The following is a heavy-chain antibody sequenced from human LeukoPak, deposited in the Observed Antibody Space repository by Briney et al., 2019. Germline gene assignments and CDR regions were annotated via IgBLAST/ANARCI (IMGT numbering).Heavy chain of an antibody. CDR2: IYYSGRS. V-gene: IGHV4-59*01. D-gene: IGHD6-13*01. Sequence: SETLSLTCTVSGGSISSYYWSWIRQPPGKGLEWIGYIYYSGRSNYNPSRKSRVTISVDTSKNQFSLKLSSVTAADTAVYYCARTTEAHSWRTRYYDYYMDVWGKGTTVTASS. CDR3: ARTTEAHSWRTRYYDYYMDV. CDR1: GGSISSYY. J-gene: IGHJ6*03.